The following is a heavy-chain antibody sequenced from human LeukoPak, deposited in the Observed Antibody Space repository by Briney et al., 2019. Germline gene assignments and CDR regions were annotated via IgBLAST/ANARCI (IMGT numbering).Heavy chain of an antibody. Sequence: GGSLRLSCAASGFTFSSYAMHWVRQAPGKGLEWVAVISYDGSNKYYADSVKVRFTISRDNSKNTLYLQMNSLRAEDTAVYYCVRKTDVVVVAATYFDYWGQGTLVTVSS. J-gene: IGHJ4*02. D-gene: IGHD2-15*01. CDR2: ISYDGSNK. CDR1: GFTFSSYA. CDR3: VRKTDVVVVAATYFDY. V-gene: IGHV3-30*04.